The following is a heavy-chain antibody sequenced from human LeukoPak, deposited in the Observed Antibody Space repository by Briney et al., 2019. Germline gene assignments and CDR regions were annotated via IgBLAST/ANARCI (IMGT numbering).Heavy chain of an antibody. D-gene: IGHD3-22*01. V-gene: IGHV1-2*02. CDR1: GYNFIDYY. CDR2: MNANTDGT. J-gene: IGHJ5*01. CDR3: ARGVSSSWFSSWFDS. Sequence: APAKVSCKTSGYNFIDYYIKRVRQAPRQGHESMTWMNANTDGTKFAQRFQSRITMTRDTSRSTADIELSRLTSDDTAVYYCARGVSSSWFSSWFDSWGQGTLVSVSS.